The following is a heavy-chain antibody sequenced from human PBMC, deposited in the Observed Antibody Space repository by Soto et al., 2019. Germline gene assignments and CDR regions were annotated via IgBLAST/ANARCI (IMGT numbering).Heavy chain of an antibody. J-gene: IGHJ4*02. CDR3: ARDLAGSGD. V-gene: IGHV3-30-3*01. D-gene: IGHD3-10*01. CDR2: ISYDGSNK. CDR1: GFAFSSYA. Sequence: QVQLVESGGGVVQPGRSLRLSCAASGFAFSSYAMHWVRQAPGKGLEWVAVISYDGSNKYYADSVKGRFTISRDNSKNTLYLQMNSLRVEATAVYYCARDLAGSGDWGQGTLVTVSS.